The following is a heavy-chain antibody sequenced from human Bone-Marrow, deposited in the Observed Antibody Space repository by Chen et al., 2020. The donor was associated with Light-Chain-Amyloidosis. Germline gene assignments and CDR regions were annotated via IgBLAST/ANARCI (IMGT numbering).Heavy chain of an antibody. CDR2: INGRGTII. CDR1: GFDFSDFW. V-gene: IGHV3-74*03. Sequence: EVQLVESGGGLLQPGGSVRLSCEVSGFDFSDFWMHWVRQVPGKGPVWVSCINGRGTIITYAESVKGRFTISRDNARSTLFLQMDRLRAEDTAIYYCARQDYASSWYPSFDAWGHGTMVTVSS. J-gene: IGHJ3*01. D-gene: IGHD6-13*01. CDR3: ARQDYASSWYPSFDA.